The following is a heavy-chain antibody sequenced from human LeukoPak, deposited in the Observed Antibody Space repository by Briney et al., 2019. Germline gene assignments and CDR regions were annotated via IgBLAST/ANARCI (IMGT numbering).Heavy chain of an antibody. CDR2: IYGGGST. CDR1: GFTVSSNY. Sequence: GGSLTLSCAASGFTVSSNYMNWVRRAPGKGLEWVSLIYGGGSTNYADSVKGRFTISRDSSKNTLYLQMNSLRVEDTAVYYSAKGPRPGSSGYPNLDYWGQGTLVTVSS. J-gene: IGHJ4*02. V-gene: IGHV3-53*01. D-gene: IGHD3-22*01. CDR3: AKGPRPGSSGYPNLDY.